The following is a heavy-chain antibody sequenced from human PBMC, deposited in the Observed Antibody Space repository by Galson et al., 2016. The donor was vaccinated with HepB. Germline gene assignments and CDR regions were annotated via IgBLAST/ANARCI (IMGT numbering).Heavy chain of an antibody. CDR1: GYTFTNYD. CDR3: PRRAGPNGAFYFDV. CDR2: IYPDDSDTRYSDT. Sequence: QSGAEVKKPGESLKISCKVSGYTFTNYDIAWVRQKPGTGLEWMGIIYPDDSDTRYSDTRYNPSFQGQVTISADRSMNTAYLHWSSLGASDTAIYYCPRRAGPNGAFYFDVWGRGTLVTVSS. J-gene: IGHJ4*02. V-gene: IGHV5-51*01. D-gene: IGHD6-19*01.